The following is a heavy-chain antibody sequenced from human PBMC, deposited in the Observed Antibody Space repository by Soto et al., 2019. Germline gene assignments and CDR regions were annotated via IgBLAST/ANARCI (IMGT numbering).Heavy chain of an antibody. CDR3: AKRAVVGAARYFDY. CDR2: IGASTNP. V-gene: IGHV3-23*01. D-gene: IGHD2-15*01. CDR1: GFTFSDYA. Sequence: EVQLLESGGGLVQPGGSLRLPCEASGFTFSDYAMSWVSQTPGKGLQWVSTIGASTNPYYPDSVKGRFTISRDNSKNTVYLQMHSLRAEDTAVYYCAKRAVVGAARYFDYWGLGILVTVSS. J-gene: IGHJ4*02.